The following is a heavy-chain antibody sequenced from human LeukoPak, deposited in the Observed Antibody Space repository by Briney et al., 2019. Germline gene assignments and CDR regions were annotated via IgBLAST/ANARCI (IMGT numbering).Heavy chain of an antibody. CDR3: AKVEKAKVAACRGSIDY. CDR1: GFTFSSYG. V-gene: IGHV3-30*18. D-gene: IGHD6-6*01. J-gene: IGHJ4*02. Sequence: GGSLRLSCAASGFTFSSYGMHWVRQAPGKGLEWVAVISYDGSNKYYADSVKGRFTISRDNSKNTLYLQMNSLRAEDTAVYYCAKVEKAKVAACRGSIDYWGQGTLVTVSS. CDR2: ISYDGSNK.